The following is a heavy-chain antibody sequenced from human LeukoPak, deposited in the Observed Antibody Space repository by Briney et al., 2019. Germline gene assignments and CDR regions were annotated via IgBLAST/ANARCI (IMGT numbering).Heavy chain of an antibody. D-gene: IGHD4-17*01. CDR3: AKDLPYAYYMDV. CDR1: GVTFSYYA. J-gene: IGHJ6*03. V-gene: IGHV3-23*01. CDR2: ISGSGDST. Sequence: GRSLRLSSAASGVTFSYYAMSWVRQAPGKGLEWVSAISGSGDSTYNADSVKGRLTISRDNSKTTLYLQMNSLRAEDTAVYYCAKDLPYAYYMDVWGKGTTVTVSS.